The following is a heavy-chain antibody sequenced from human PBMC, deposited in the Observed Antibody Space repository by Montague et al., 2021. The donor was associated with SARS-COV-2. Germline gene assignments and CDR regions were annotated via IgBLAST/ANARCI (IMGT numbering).Heavy chain of an antibody. CDR2: IYDSGST. CDR1: GGSISSSNYY. CDR3: ARRGRKLLPVATTIGGFDI. V-gene: IGHV4-39*02. Sequence: SETLSLTCTVSGGSISSSNYYWDWIRQPPGKGLEWTGSIYDSGSTYYNPSLKSRATISVDTSKNHFSPKLSSVTAADTAVYYCARRGRKLLPVATTIGGFDIWGQGTMVTVSS. J-gene: IGHJ3*02. D-gene: IGHD5-12*01.